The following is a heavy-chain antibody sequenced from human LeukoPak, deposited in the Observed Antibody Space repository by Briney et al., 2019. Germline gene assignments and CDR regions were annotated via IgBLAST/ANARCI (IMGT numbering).Heavy chain of an antibody. J-gene: IGHJ4*02. CDR3: ARVLYYYDSSGYYDY. CDR2: INPNSGGT. D-gene: IGHD3-22*01. CDR1: GYTFTGYY. V-gene: IGHV1-2*02. Sequence: ASVKVSCKASGYTFTGYYMHWVRQAPGQGLEWMGWINPNSGGTNYAQKFQGRVTMTRDTSISTAYMELSRLRSDDTAVYYCARVLYYYDSSGYYDYWGQGTLVIVSS.